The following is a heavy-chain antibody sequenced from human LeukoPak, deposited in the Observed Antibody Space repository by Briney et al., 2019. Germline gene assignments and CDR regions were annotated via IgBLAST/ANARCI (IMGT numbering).Heavy chain of an antibody. CDR3: ARGKDSGDYHFDY. CDR1: GGSISSSSYY. CDR2: IYYSGST. J-gene: IGHJ4*02. Sequence: SETLSLTCTVSGGSISSSSYYWGWIRQPPGKGLEWIGSIYYSGSTYYNPSLKSRVTISVDTSKNQFSLKLSSVTAADTAVYYCARGKDSGDYHFDYWGQGTLVTVSS. V-gene: IGHV4-39*07. D-gene: IGHD4-17*01.